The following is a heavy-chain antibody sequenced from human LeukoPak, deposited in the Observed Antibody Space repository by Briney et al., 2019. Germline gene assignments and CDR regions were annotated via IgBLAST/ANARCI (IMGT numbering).Heavy chain of an antibody. CDR3: ARHLKYNSGGHYFDY. J-gene: IGHJ4*02. CDR1: GYSFTTYW. CDR2: IYPGDSDT. D-gene: IGHD1-1*01. V-gene: IGHV5-51*01. Sequence: GESLKISCEGSGYSFTTYWIGWVRQMPGKGLEWMGLIYPGDSDTRYSRSFQGLVTISADKSISTAYLQWSSLQASDTAIYYCARHLKYNSGGHYFDYWGQGTLVTVSS.